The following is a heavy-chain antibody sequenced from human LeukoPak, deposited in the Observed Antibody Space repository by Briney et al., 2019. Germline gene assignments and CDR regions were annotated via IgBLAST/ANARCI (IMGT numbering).Heavy chain of an antibody. V-gene: IGHV4-38-2*02. Sequence: PSETLSLTCTVSGYSISSGYYWGWIRQPPGKGLEWIGSIYHSGSTYYNPSLKSRVTISVDTSKNQFSLKLSSVTAADTAVYYCARGLIDYWGQGTLVTVSS. CDR1: GYSISSGYY. J-gene: IGHJ4*02. CDR3: ARGLIDY. CDR2: IYHSGST.